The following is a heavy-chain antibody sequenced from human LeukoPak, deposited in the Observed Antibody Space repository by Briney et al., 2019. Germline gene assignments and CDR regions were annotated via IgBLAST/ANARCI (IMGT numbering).Heavy chain of an antibody. CDR1: GYTFTSYY. CDR3: ARAPLGITGTTGYLDY. V-gene: IGHV1-46*01. CDR2: INPSGGST. Sequence: ASVKVSCKASGYTFTSYYMHWVRQAPGQGLEWMGIINPSGGSTSYAQKFQGRVTMTRDTSTSTVYMELSSLRSEDTAVYYCARAPLGITGTTGYLDYWGQGTLVTVSS. J-gene: IGHJ4*02. D-gene: IGHD1-7*01.